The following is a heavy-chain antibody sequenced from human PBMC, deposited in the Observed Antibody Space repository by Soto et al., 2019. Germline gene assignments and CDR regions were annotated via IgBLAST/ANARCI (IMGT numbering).Heavy chain of an antibody. Sequence: QVQLVESGGGVVQPGRSLRLSCAASGFTFSSYAMHWVRQAPGKGLEWVAVISYDGSNKYYADSVKGRFTISRDNSKNTLYLQMNSLRAEDTAVYYCARDSYGSGSYFGYWGQGTLVTVSS. CDR3: ARDSYGSGSYFGY. CDR1: GFTFSSYA. J-gene: IGHJ4*02. D-gene: IGHD3-10*01. V-gene: IGHV3-30-3*01. CDR2: ISYDGSNK.